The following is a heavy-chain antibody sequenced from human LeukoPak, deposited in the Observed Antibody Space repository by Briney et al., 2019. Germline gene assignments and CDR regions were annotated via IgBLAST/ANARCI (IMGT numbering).Heavy chain of an antibody. D-gene: IGHD2-2*01. Sequence: GGSLRLSCAASGFTFSDYYMSWIRQAPGKGLEWVSYISSSGSTIYYADSVKGRFTISRDNAKNSLYLQMNSLRAEDTAVYYCAKDRDPATIVISYFDYWGQGTLVTVSS. V-gene: IGHV3-11*01. CDR3: AKDRDPATIVISYFDY. CDR1: GFTFSDYY. CDR2: ISSSGSTI. J-gene: IGHJ4*02.